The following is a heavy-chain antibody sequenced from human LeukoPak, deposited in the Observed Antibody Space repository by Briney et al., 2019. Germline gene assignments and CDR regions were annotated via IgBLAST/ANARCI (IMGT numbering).Heavy chain of an antibody. V-gene: IGHV3-21*01. CDR1: GFTFSSYS. D-gene: IGHD6-19*01. Sequence: GGSLRLSCAASGFTFSSYSMNWVRQAPGKGLEWVSSISSSSSYIYYADSVKGRFTTSRDNAKNSLYLQMNSLRAEDTAVYYCARGGAVAGAFDYWGQGTLVTVSS. J-gene: IGHJ4*02. CDR2: ISSSSSYI. CDR3: ARGGAVAGAFDY.